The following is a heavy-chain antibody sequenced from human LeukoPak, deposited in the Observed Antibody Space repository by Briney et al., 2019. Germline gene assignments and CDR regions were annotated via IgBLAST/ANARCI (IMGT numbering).Heavy chain of an antibody. J-gene: IGHJ5*02. D-gene: IGHD3-9*01. CDR3: ARGRFYDILTGYREWFDP. CDR2: MNPNSGST. V-gene: IGHV1-8*01. Sequence: ATVKVSCKASGYTFTSYDINWVRQATGQGLEWMGWMNPNSGSTGYAQKFQGRVTMTRNTSISTAYMELSSLRSEDTAVYYCARGRFYDILTGYREWFDPWGQGTLVTVSS. CDR1: GYTFTSYD.